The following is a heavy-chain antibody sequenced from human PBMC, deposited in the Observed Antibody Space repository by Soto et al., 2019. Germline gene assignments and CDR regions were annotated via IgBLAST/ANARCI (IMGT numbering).Heavy chain of an antibody. D-gene: IGHD2-2*02. J-gene: IGHJ4*02. V-gene: IGHV3-64D*06. Sequence: GGSLRLSCSASGFDFSAYAMHWVRQAPEKRLEYISAINDNGDDKYYTRSVEGRFTISRDNSKNTLFLHMTSLRPEDTANYHCVKGRCRYHTCYTVPLDFWGQGTLVTVSS. CDR3: VKGRCRYHTCYTVPLDF. CDR2: INDNGDDK. CDR1: GFDFSAYA.